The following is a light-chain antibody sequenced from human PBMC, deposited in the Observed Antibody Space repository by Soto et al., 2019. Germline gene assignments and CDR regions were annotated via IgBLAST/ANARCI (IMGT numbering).Light chain of an antibody. CDR2: SNN. CDR1: SSNIGRNT. Sequence: QSVLTQPPSASGTPGQRVTISCSGSSSNIGRNTVNWYQQVPGTAPKLLIHSNNRRPSGVPDRISGSKSGTSASLAISGLQSEDEADYYCAAWDDSLNGAVFGGGTQLTVL. CDR3: AAWDDSLNGAV. V-gene: IGLV1-44*01. J-gene: IGLJ7*01.